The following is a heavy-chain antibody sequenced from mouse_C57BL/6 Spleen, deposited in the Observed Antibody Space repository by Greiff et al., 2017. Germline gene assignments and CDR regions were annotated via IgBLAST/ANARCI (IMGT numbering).Heavy chain of an antibody. CDR2: ISDGGSYT. CDR1: GFTFSSYA. CDR3: ARDYDYGGGFDY. D-gene: IGHD2-4*01. V-gene: IGHV5-4*01. Sequence: EVNLVESGGGLVKPGGSLKLSCAASGFTFSSYAMSWVRQTPEKRLEWVATISDGGSYTYYPDNVKGRFTISRDNAKNNLYLQMSHLKSEDTAMYYCARDYDYGGGFDYWGQGTTLTVSS. J-gene: IGHJ2*01.